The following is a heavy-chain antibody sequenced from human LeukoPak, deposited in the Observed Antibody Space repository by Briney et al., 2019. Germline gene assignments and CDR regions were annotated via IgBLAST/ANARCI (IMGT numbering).Heavy chain of an antibody. CDR2: IYYSGST. V-gene: IGHV4-39*01. CDR3: ARRAPYSYEWSTLDY. CDR1: GGSITNSY. J-gene: IGHJ4*02. Sequence: PSETLSLTCAVSGGSITNSYWSWIRQPPGKGLEWIGSIYYSGSTYYNPSLKSRVTISVDTSKNQFSLKLSSVTAADTAVYYCARRAPYSYEWSTLDYWGQGTLVTVSS. D-gene: IGHD5-18*01.